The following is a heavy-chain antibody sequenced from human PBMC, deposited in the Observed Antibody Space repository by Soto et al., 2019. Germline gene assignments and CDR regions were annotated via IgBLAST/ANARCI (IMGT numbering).Heavy chain of an antibody. CDR1: GFTFSNYW. J-gene: IGHJ4*02. CDR3: ARAGWYRFDY. D-gene: IGHD6-19*01. V-gene: IGHV3-74*01. CDR2: INSDGTTI. Sequence: EVQVVESGGGLVQPGGSLRLSCAASGFTFSNYWVHWVRQAPGKGLMWVSRINSDGTTINYADSVEGRFTISRDNAKNTLFLQMNSLRVEDTAVYYCARAGWYRFDYWGQGTLVTVSS.